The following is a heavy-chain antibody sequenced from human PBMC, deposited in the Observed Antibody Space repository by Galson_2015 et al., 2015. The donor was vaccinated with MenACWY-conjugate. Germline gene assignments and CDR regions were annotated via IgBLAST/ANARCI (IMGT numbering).Heavy chain of an antibody. CDR2: ISGSGGST. CDR1: GFTFSSYA. D-gene: IGHD6-19*01. V-gene: IGHV3-23*01. CDR3: AKVLDLMYSSGWYGGGHDY. J-gene: IGHJ4*02. Sequence: SLRLSCAASGFTFSSYAMSWVRQAPGKGLEWVSAISGSGGSTYYADSVKGRFTISRDNSKNTLYLQMNSLRAEDTAVYYCAKVLDLMYSSGWYGGGHDYWGQGTLVTVSS.